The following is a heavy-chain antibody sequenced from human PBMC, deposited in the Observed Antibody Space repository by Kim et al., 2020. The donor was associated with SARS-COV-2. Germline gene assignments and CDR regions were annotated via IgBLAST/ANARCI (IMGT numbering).Heavy chain of an antibody. J-gene: IGHJ6*02. D-gene: IGHD3-22*01. CDR1: GYSFTSYW. Sequence: GESLKISCKGSGYSFTSYWISWVRQMPGKGLEWMGRIDPSDSYTNYSPSFQGHVTISADKSISTAYLQWSSLKASDTAMYYCARRQYYDSSGYYNSRDYYYYGMDVWGQGTTVTVSS. CDR3: ARRQYYDSSGYYNSRDYYYYGMDV. V-gene: IGHV5-10-1*01. CDR2: IDPSDSYT.